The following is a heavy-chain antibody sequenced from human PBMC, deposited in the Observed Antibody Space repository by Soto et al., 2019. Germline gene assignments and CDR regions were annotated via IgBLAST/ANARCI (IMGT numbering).Heavy chain of an antibody. V-gene: IGHV3-23*01. Sequence: EVQLLESGGGLVQPGQSLRLSCVASGFTFTTFGMIWVRQAPGKGLEWVSAISGSGGTTYYAASVKGRFTISRDNSKNTLSLQMNSLRAEDTAVYYCAKSTFGVTAVNPLEDYWGQGTLVTVSS. J-gene: IGHJ4*02. D-gene: IGHD2-21*02. CDR2: ISGSGGTT. CDR3: AKSTFGVTAVNPLEDY. CDR1: GFTFTTFG.